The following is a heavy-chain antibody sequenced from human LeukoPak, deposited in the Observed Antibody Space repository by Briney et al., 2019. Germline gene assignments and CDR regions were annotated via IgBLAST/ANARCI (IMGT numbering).Heavy chain of an antibody. CDR3: ATYTVTPRLHFDY. CDR2: LHYTGSS. J-gene: IGHJ4*02. CDR1: GGSISSSGYY. D-gene: IGHD4-11*01. V-gene: IGHV4-39*07. Sequence: SETLSLTCTVSGGSISSSGYYWGWIRQPPGKGLEWIGTLHYTGSSYYTPSLKSRVTISVDTSKNQFSLRLSSVIAADTAVYYCATYTVTPRLHFDYWGRGTLVTVSS.